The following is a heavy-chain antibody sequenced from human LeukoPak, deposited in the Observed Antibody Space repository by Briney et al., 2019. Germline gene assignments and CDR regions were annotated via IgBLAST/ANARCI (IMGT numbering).Heavy chain of an antibody. D-gene: IGHD5-12*01. Sequence: ASLKLSCKAVGYTFTNTFMHWVRHVPRQGPEWLGLISPTGTFTAYAQNFQGRVTLTRDLSTTTDYLELRSLRAEDTAVYYCAREGTRGYSGYAFHCWGQGTLVTVSS. CDR1: GYTFTNTF. CDR2: ISPTGTFT. J-gene: IGHJ4*02. V-gene: IGHV1-46*01. CDR3: AREGTRGYSGYAFHC.